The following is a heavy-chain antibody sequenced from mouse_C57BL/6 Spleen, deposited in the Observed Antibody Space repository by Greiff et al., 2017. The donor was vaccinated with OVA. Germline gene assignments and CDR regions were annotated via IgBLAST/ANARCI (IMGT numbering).Heavy chain of an antibody. CDR2: IYPGSGST. Sequence: QVQLQQPGAELVKPGASVKMSCKASGYTFTSYWITWVKQRPGQGLEWIGDIYPGSGSTNYNEKFKSKATLTVDTSSSTAYMQLSSLTSEDSAVYYCARYPTYDYDWTPWFAYWGQGTLVTVSA. V-gene: IGHV1-55*01. D-gene: IGHD2-4*01. J-gene: IGHJ3*01. CDR1: GYTFTSYW. CDR3: ARYPTYDYDWTPWFAY.